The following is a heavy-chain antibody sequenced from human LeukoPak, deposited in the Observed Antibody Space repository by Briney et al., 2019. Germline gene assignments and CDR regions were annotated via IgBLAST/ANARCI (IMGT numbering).Heavy chain of an antibody. D-gene: IGHD2-15*01. J-gene: IGHJ4*02. V-gene: IGHV1-69*13. CDR2: IIPIFGTA. Sequence: SVKVSCKASGGTFSSYAISWVRQAPGQGLEWMGRIIPIFGTANYAQKFQGRVTITADESTSTAYMELSSLRSEDTAVYYCARTPAVVVVAATHFDYWGQGTLVTVSS. CDR1: GGTFSSYA. CDR3: ARTPAVVVVAATHFDY.